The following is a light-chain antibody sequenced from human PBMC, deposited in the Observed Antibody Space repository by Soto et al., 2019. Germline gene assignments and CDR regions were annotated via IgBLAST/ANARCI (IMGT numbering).Light chain of an antibody. CDR1: QGISSY. V-gene: IGKV1-9*01. Sequence: IQLTQSPSSLSASVGDRVTITCRASQGISSYLAWYQQKPGKAPKLLIYAASTLQSGVPSRFSGSGYGTDFTLTISSLQPEDFAPYYCQQLNSYPPYTFGQGHKLEIK. J-gene: IGKJ2*01. CDR3: QQLNSYPPYT. CDR2: AAS.